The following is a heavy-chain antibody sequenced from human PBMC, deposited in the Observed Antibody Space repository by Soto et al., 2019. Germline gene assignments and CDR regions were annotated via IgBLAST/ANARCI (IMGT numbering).Heavy chain of an antibody. CDR3: ARLYYDFWSGSPRYAFDI. CDR1: GGTFSSYA. J-gene: IGHJ3*02. CDR2: IIPIFGTA. D-gene: IGHD3-3*01. V-gene: IGHV1-69*06. Sequence: WASVKVSCKASGGTFSSYAISWVRQAPGQGLEWMGGIIPIFGTANYAQKFQGRVTITADKSTSTAYMELSSLRSEDTAVYYCARLYYDFWSGSPRYAFDIWGQGTMVTVSS.